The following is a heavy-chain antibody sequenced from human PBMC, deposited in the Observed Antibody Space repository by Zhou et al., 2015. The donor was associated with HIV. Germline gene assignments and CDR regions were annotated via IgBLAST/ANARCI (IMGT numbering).Heavy chain of an antibody. CDR2: MTPNSGVT. Sequence: QVQLVQSGAEVKKPGASVKVSCKASGYTFTNYDISWVRQATGQWLEWMGWMTPNSGVTGYAQKFQGRVTITADKSTSTAYMGLSSLRSEDTAVYYCARVVGVGATLDYWGQGTLVTVSS. D-gene: IGHD1-26*01. J-gene: IGHJ4*02. CDR3: ARVVGVGATLDY. V-gene: IGHV1-8*01. CDR1: GYTFTNYD.